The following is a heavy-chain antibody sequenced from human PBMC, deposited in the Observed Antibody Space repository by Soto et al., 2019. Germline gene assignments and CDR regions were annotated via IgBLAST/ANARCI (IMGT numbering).Heavy chain of an antibody. CDR1: GGSISSYY. J-gene: IGHJ4*02. CDR3: ARLRGSSWPKYYYFDY. Sequence: QVQLQESGPGLVKPSETLSLTCTVSGGSISSYYWSWIRQPPGKGLEWIGYIYYSGSTNYNPSLKSRVTISVDTSKNQFSLKLSSVTAADTAVYYCARLRGSSWPKYYYFDYWGQGTLVTVSS. D-gene: IGHD6-13*01. CDR2: IYYSGST. V-gene: IGHV4-59*08.